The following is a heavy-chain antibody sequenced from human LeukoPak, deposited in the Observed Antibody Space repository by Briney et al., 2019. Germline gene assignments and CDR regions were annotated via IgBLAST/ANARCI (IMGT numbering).Heavy chain of an antibody. CDR3: ATWARHDYYDSSGYPDF. Sequence: EASVKVSCKASGYTFSTYYMHWVRQAPGQGLEWMGIINFSGGTTSFAQKFQGRVTMTRDMSTGTVYMELSSLKSEDTAVYYCATWARHDYYDSSGYPDFWGQGTLVSVSS. J-gene: IGHJ4*02. D-gene: IGHD3-22*01. CDR2: INFSGGTT. CDR1: GYTFSTYY. V-gene: IGHV1-46*01.